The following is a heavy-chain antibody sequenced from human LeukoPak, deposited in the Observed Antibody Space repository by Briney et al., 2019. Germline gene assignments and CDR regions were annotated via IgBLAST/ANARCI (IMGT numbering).Heavy chain of an antibody. V-gene: IGHV4-59*01. J-gene: IGHJ6*03. Sequence: TSETLSLTCTVSGGSISSYYWSWIRQPPGKGLEWIGYIYYIGSTNYNPSLKSRVTISVDTSKNQFSLKLSSVTAADTAVYYCARKSGYYYYMDVWGKGTTVTVSS. CDR1: GGSISSYY. CDR3: ARKSGYYYYMDV. CDR2: IYYIGST. D-gene: IGHD3-3*01.